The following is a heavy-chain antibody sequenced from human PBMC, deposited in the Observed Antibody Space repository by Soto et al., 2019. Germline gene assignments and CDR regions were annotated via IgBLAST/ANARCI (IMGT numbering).Heavy chain of an antibody. D-gene: IGHD2-2*03. V-gene: IGHV3-23*01. J-gene: IGHJ4*02. Sequence: EVQVLESGGGLVQPGGSLRRSCAATGFTFSDFAMSWVRQAPGKGLEWVSRIYGGGNGPHYADSVKGRVTISRDNSKNALYLQMNSLRAEDTAVYDCAKMEGMDPWAYSFDYWGQGTLVTVSS. CDR1: GFTFSDFA. CDR2: IYGGGNGP. CDR3: AKMEGMDPWAYSFDY.